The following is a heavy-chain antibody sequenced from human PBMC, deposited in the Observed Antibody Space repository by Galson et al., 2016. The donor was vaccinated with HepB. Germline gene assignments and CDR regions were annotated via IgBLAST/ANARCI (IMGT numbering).Heavy chain of an antibody. V-gene: IGHV3-53*01. D-gene: IGHD3-3*01. CDR3: ARDVVEWVSSEPRPYYYFGMDV. J-gene: IGHJ6*02. Sequence: SLRLSCAASGFTVSSNYMSWVRQAPGKGLEWVSVIFSGGSTYYADSVKGRFTTSRDNSKNTLYLQMNSLRVEDTAVYYCARDVVEWVSSEPRPYYYFGMDVWGQGTTVIVSS. CDR2: IFSGGST. CDR1: GFTVSSNY.